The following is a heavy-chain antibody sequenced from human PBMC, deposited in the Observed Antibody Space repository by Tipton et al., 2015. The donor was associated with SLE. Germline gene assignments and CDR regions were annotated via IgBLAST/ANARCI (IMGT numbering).Heavy chain of an antibody. D-gene: IGHD6-25*01. V-gene: IGHV3-30*02. CDR1: GGSISSNY. CDR3: AKDPGSGWTYFDY. CDR2: IRYDGSNK. Sequence: TLSLTCTVSGGSISSNYWSWIRQAPGKGLEWVAFIRYDGSNKYYADSVKGRFTISRDNSKNTLYLQMNSLRAEDTAVYYCAKDPGSGWTYFDYWGQGTLVTVSS. J-gene: IGHJ4*02.